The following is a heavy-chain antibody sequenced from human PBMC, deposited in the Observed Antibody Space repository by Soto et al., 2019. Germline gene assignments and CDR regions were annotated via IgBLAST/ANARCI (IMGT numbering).Heavy chain of an antibody. CDR2: IDWDDDK. J-gene: IGHJ5*02. CDR3: AGCFWNPPHRLTHSGFFDP. D-gene: IGHD3-3*01. CDR1: GFSLSTSGMC. V-gene: IGHV2-70*01. Sequence: SGPRLVNPXQTLTLTCTFSGFSLSTSGMCVSWIRQPPGKALEWLALIDWDDDKYYSTSLKTRLTISKDTSKNQVVLTMTNMDPVDTATYYCAGCFWNPPHRLTHSGFFDPWGQGTLVTVSS.